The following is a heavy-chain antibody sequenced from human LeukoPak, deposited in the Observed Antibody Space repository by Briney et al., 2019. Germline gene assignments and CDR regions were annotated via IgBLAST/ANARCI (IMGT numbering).Heavy chain of an antibody. CDR1: GYTFTGYY. CDR3: ARDSHSSGWWGFDY. J-gene: IGHJ4*02. V-gene: IGHV1-2*04. Sequence: ASVKVSCKASGYTFTGYYMHWVRQAPGQGLEWMGWINPNSGGTNYAQKFQGWVTMTRHTSISTAYMELSRLRSDDTAVYYCARDSHSSGWWGFDYWGQGTLVTVSS. CDR2: INPNSGGT. D-gene: IGHD6-19*01.